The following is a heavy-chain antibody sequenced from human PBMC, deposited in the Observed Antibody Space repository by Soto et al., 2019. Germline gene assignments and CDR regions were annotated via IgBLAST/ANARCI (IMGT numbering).Heavy chain of an antibody. J-gene: IGHJ3*02. Sequence: HPGGSLRLSCAASGFTFSSYAMSWVRQAPGKGLEWVSAISGSGGSTYYADSVKGRFTISRDNSKNTLYLQMNSLRAEDTAVYYCAKDHPYDILTGYWGDAFDIWGQGTMVTVS. CDR1: GFTFSSYA. V-gene: IGHV3-23*01. CDR2: ISGSGGST. D-gene: IGHD3-9*01. CDR3: AKDHPYDILTGYWGDAFDI.